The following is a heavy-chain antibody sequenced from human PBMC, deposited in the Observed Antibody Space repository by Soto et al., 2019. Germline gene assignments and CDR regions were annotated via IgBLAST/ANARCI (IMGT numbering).Heavy chain of an antibody. Sequence: EVQLVESGGGLVHPGGSLRLSCAASGFTFSAYLMNWVRQAPGKGLEWVANIKADGSEKYYVDSVKGRFTISRDNARNSLYLQMNSLRAEDTAVYYCASAEVAGRNYWGQGTLVTVSS. CDR1: GFTFSAYL. J-gene: IGHJ4*02. V-gene: IGHV3-7*01. CDR2: IKADGSEK. D-gene: IGHD6-19*01. CDR3: ASAEVAGRNY.